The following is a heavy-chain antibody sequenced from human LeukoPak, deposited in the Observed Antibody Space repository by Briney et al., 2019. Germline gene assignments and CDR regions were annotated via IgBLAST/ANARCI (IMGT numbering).Heavy chain of an antibody. V-gene: IGHV4-34*01. J-gene: IGHJ6*02. D-gene: IGHD6-19*01. CDR2: INHSGST. CDR1: GGSFSGYY. CDR3: ARGRAVAGPSRIEYYYYGMDV. Sequence: SETLSLTCAVYGGSFSGYYWSWIRQPPGKGLEWIGEINHSGSTNYNPSLKSRVTISVDTSKNQFSLKLSSVTAADTAVYYCARGRAVAGPSRIEYYYYGMDVWGQGTTVTVSS.